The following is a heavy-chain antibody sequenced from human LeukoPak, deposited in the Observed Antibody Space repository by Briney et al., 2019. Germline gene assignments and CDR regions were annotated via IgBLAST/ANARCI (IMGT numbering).Heavy chain of an antibody. J-gene: IGHJ4*02. D-gene: IGHD3-10*01. V-gene: IGHV3-23*01. Sequence: GGSLRLSCAASGFTFSNCAMSWVRQAPGKGLEWVSAISGSGGSTYYADSVKGRFTISRDNSKNTLYLQMNSLRAEDTAVYYCARDRSTYYGSGSIDYWGQGTLVTVSS. CDR2: ISGSGGST. CDR3: ARDRSTYYGSGSIDY. CDR1: GFTFSNCA.